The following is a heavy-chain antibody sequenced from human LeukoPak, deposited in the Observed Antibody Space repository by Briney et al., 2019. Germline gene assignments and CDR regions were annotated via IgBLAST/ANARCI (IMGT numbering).Heavy chain of an antibody. D-gene: IGHD3-22*01. CDR2: IHYSGST. CDR1: GGSISSSSHH. J-gene: IGHJ4*02. V-gene: IGHV4-39*01. Sequence: PSETLSLTCTVSGGSISSSSHHWGWIRQPPGKGLEWIGNIHYSGSTNYNPSLKSRVTISVDTSKNQFSLKLTSVTAADTAQYYCARRVAGSAYRDYWGQGTLVTVSS. CDR3: ARRVAGSAYRDY.